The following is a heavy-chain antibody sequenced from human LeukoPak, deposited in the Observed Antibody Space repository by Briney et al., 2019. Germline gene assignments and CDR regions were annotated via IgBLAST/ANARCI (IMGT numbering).Heavy chain of an antibody. Sequence: RASETLSLTCAVYGGSFSGYYWSWIRQPPGKGPEWIGEINHSGSTNYNPSLKSRVTISVDTSKNQFSLKLSSVTAADTAVYYCARRNYNWFDPWGQGTLVTVSS. V-gene: IGHV4-34*01. CDR3: ARRNYNWFDP. J-gene: IGHJ5*02. CDR2: INHSGST. CDR1: GGSFSGYY.